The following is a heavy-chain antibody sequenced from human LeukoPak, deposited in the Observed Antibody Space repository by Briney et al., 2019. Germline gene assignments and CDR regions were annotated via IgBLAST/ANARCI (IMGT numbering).Heavy chain of an antibody. CDR3: ARGPTAAYDFWSGRSNWFDP. D-gene: IGHD3-3*01. J-gene: IGHJ5*02. CDR1: GFTFSSYW. V-gene: IGHV3-7*01. CDR2: IKQDGSEK. Sequence: GGSLRLSCAASGFTFSSYWMSWVRQAPGKGLEWVANIKQDGSEKYYVDSVKGQFTISRDNAKNSLYLQMNSLRAEDTAVYYCARGPTAAYDFWSGRSNWFDPWGQGTLVTVSS.